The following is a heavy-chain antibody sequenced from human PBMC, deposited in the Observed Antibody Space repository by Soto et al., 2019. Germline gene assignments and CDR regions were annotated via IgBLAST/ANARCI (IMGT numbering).Heavy chain of an antibody. CDR2: ISYDGSNK. CDR1: GFTFSSYG. V-gene: IGHV3-30*18. J-gene: IGHJ6*02. D-gene: IGHD6-13*01. CDR3: AKDLPAYSSSWYKYYGMDV. Sequence: VGSLRLSCAASGFTFSSYGMHWVRQAPGKGLEWVAVISYDGSNKYYADSVKGRFTISRDNSKNTLYLQMNSLRAEDTAVYYCAKDLPAYSSSWYKYYGMDVWGQGTTVTVSS.